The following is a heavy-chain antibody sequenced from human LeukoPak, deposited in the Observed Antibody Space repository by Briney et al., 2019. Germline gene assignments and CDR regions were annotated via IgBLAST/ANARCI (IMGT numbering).Heavy chain of an antibody. CDR1: GFTFSSYG. J-gene: IGHJ4*02. CDR2: IRYDGSNK. CDR3: AKDTIVVVPAAILDY. Sequence: AGGSLRLSCAAAGFTFSSYGMHWVRQAPGKGLGWVVFIRYDGSNKYYADSVKGRFTISRDNSKNTLYLQMNSLRAEDTAVFYCAKDTIVVVPAAILDYWGQGTLVTVSS. V-gene: IGHV3-30*02. D-gene: IGHD2-2*02.